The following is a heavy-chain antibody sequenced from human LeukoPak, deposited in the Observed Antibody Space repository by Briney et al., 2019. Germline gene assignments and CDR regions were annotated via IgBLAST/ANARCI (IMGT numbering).Heavy chain of an antibody. J-gene: IGHJ3*02. Sequence: SETLSLTCTVSGGSISSYYWSWIRQPPGKGLEWIGYIYYSGSTNYNPSLKSRVTISVDTSKNQFSLKLSSVTAADTAVYYCARDPDYGDLNAFDIWGQGTMVTVSS. CDR2: IYYSGST. CDR3: ARDPDYGDLNAFDI. CDR1: GGSISSYY. V-gene: IGHV4-59*01. D-gene: IGHD4-17*01.